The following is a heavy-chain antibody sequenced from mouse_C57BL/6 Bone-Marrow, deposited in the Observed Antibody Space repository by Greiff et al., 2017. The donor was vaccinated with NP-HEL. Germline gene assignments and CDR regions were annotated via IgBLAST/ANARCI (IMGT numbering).Heavy chain of an antibody. J-gene: IGHJ4*01. V-gene: IGHV1-81*01. CDR2: IYPRSGNT. D-gene: IGHD2-1*01. CDR3: ADYGNPPLGYAMDY. Sequence: VQLQESGAELARPGASVKLSCKASGYTFTSYGISWVKQRTGQGLEWIGEIYPRSGNTYYNEKFKGKATLTADKSSSTAYMELRSLTSEDSAVYFCADYGNPPLGYAMDYWGQGTSDTVSS. CDR1: GYTFTSYG.